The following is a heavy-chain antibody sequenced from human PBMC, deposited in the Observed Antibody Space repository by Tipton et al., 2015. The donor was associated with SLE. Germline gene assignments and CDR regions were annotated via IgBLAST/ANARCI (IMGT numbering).Heavy chain of an antibody. CDR2: ISDGGGT. CDR1: GGSISNNY. Sequence: TLSLTCSVSGGSISNNYWIWIRQPPGKGLEWIGYISDGGGTNHNPSLKSRVTISVDTSKNQFSLKLSSVTAADTAVYYCARAGILTGYYPYFDYWGQGNLVTVSS. CDR3: ARAGILTGYYPYFDY. V-gene: IGHV4-59*12. J-gene: IGHJ4*02. D-gene: IGHD3-9*01.